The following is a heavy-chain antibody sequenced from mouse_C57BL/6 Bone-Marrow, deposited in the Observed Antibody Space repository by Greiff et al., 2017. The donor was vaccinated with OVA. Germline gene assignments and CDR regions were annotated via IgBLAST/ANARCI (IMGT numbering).Heavy chain of an antibody. Sequence: QVQLQQSGAELARPGASVKLSCKASGYTFTSYGISWVKQRTGQGLEWIGEIYPRSGNTYYNEKFKGKATLTADKSSSTAYMELRSLTSEDSAVHFCARGRYYGSFYAMDYWGQGTSVTVSS. CDR1: GYTFTSYG. V-gene: IGHV1-81*01. CDR3: ARGRYYGSFYAMDY. D-gene: IGHD1-1*01. CDR2: IYPRSGNT. J-gene: IGHJ4*01.